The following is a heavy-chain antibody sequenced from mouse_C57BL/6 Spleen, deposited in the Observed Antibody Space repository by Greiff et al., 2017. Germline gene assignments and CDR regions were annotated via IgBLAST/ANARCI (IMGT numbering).Heavy chain of an antibody. CDR1: GFTFSDYY. J-gene: IGHJ2*01. Sequence: EVKLVESEGGLVQPGSSMKLSCTASGFTFSDYYMAWVRQVPEKGLEWVANINYDGSSTYYLDSLKSRFLISRDNAKNILYLQMSSLKSEDTATYYCARSTYGQYFDYWGQGTTLTVSS. CDR3: ARSTYGQYFDY. V-gene: IGHV5-16*01. D-gene: IGHD1-1*01. CDR2: INYDGSST.